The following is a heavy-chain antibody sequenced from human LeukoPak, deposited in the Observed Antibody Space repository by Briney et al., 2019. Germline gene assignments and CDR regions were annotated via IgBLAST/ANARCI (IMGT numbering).Heavy chain of an antibody. CDR1: GFTLSRYS. CDR3: ARDPGYYDSSGYYVDY. V-gene: IGHV3-21*01. D-gene: IGHD3-22*01. CDR2: ISSSSSYI. Sequence: GGSLRLSCAASGFTLSRYSMNWVRQAPGKGLEWVSSISSSSSYIYYADSVKGRFTISRDNAKNSLYLQMNSLRAEDTAVYYCARDPGYYDSSGYYVDYWGQGTLVTVSS. J-gene: IGHJ4*02.